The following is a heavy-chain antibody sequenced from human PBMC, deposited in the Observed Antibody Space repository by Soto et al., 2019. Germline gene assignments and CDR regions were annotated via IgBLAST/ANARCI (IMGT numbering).Heavy chain of an antibody. J-gene: IGHJ6*02. D-gene: IGHD6-13*01. Sequence: SETLSLTCAVYGGSLSGYYWSWIRQPPGKGLEWIGEINHSGSTNYNPSLKSRVTISVDTSKNQFSLKLSSVTAADTAVYYCARVRAAGTGYYYYYGMDVWGQGTTVTVSS. CDR2: INHSGST. CDR1: GGSLSGYY. V-gene: IGHV4-34*01. CDR3: ARVRAAGTGYYYYYGMDV.